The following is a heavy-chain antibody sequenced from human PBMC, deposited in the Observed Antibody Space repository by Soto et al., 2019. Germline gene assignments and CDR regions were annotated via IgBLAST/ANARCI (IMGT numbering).Heavy chain of an antibody. J-gene: IGHJ4*02. CDR3: TTHLPGVGYCSSTSCYTVLRY. CDR2: IKSKTDGGTT. Sequence: EVQLVESGGGLVKPGGSLRLSCAASGFTFSDAWMSWVRQAPGKGLEWVGRIKSKTDGGTTDYAAPVKGRFTISRDDSKNTLYLQMNSLKTEDTAVYYCTTHLPGVGYCSSTSCYTVLRYWGQGTLVTVSS. D-gene: IGHD2-2*02. CDR1: GFTFSDAW. V-gene: IGHV3-15*01.